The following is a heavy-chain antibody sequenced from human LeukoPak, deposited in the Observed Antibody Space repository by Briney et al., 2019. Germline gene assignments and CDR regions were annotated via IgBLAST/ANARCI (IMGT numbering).Heavy chain of an antibody. J-gene: IGHJ4*02. D-gene: IGHD2-2*01. CDR3: ARGQYCSSTSCSFDY. CDR1: GYTFTGYY. V-gene: IGHV1-2*02. CDR2: INPNSGGT. Sequence: ASVKVSCKASGYTFTGYYMHWVRQAPGQGLEWMGWINPNSGGTNYAQKFQGRVTMTRDTSISTAYMELSRLRSDDTAVYYCARGQYCSSTSCSFDYWGQGTLVTASS.